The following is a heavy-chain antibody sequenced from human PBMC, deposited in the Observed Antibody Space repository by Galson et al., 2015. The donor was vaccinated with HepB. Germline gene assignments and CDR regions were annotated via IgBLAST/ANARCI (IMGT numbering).Heavy chain of an antibody. D-gene: IGHD1-26*01. Sequence: SCKASGFTFSGSSMQWVRQARGQRLEWIGWIVVDSNNTNYAQKFQGRVTLARDMSTRTAYMELSSLRSEDTAVYYCAAAGLTGSPYHAFDIWGQGTTVTVSS. CDR2: IVVDSNNT. J-gene: IGHJ3*02. V-gene: IGHV1-58*02. CDR1: GFTFSGSS. CDR3: AAAGLTGSPYHAFDI.